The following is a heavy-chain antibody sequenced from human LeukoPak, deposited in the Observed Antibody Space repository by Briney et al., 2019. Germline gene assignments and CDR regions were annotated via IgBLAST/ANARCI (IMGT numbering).Heavy chain of an antibody. Sequence: GGSLRLSCAASGFTFSSYAMSWVRQAPGKGMEWVSAISGGGGSTYYADSVKGRFTISRDNSKNTLYLQMNSLRAEDTAVYYCAKAPGVAGKGDYWGQGTLVTVSS. J-gene: IGHJ4*02. D-gene: IGHD6-19*01. CDR1: GFTFSSYA. V-gene: IGHV3-23*01. CDR2: ISGGGGST. CDR3: AKAPGVAGKGDY.